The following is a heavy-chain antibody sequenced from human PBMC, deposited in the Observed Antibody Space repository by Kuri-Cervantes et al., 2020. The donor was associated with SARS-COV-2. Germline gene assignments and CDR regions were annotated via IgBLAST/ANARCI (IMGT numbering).Heavy chain of an antibody. J-gene: IGHJ3*02. D-gene: IGHD6-6*01. V-gene: IGHV3-30*03. CDR3: ARSGIAARYDAFDI. Sequence: GGSLRLSCAASGFTFSSYAMSWVRQAPGKGLEWVAVISYDGSTKYYGDSVKGRFTISRDNSKNTLYLQMNSLRAEDTAVYYCARSGIAARYDAFDIWGQGTMVTVSS. CDR1: GFTFSSYA. CDR2: ISYDGSTK.